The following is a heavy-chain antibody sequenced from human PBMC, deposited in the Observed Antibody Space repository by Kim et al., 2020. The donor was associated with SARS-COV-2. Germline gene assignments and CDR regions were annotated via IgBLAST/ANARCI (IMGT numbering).Heavy chain of an antibody. D-gene: IGHD6-6*01. J-gene: IGHJ3*02. V-gene: IGHV1-69*13. CDR3: ARDAPSFEYSSSSDAFDI. Sequence: SVKVSCKASGGTFSSYAISWVRQAPGQGLEWMGGIIPIFGTANYAQKFQGRVTITADESTSTAYMELSSLRSEDTAVYYCARDAPSFEYSSSSDAFDIWGQGTMVTVSS. CDR2: IIPIFGTA. CDR1: GGTFSSYA.